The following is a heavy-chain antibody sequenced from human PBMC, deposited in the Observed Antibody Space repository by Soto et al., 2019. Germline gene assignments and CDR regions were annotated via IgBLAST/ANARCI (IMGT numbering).Heavy chain of an antibody. CDR3: APGRSTTSPSPIGD. D-gene: IGHD2-2*01. CDR1: GGSISSGGYY. V-gene: IGHV4-31*03. Sequence: QVQLQESGPGLVKPSQTLSLTCTVSGGSISSGGYYWSWIRQHPGKGLEWIGYIYYSGSTYYNPLLQRRVTISVTTAKTPFSLKRSSVSPSDTAGYHCAPGRSTTSPSPIGDWGQGALVTVSS. CDR2: IYYSGST. J-gene: IGHJ4*02.